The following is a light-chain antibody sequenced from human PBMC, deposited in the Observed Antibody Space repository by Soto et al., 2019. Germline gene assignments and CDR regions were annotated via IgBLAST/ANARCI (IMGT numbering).Light chain of an antibody. CDR2: EVS. J-gene: IGLJ1*01. CDR3: SSYAGCINFYV. CDR1: SSDVGGYNY. V-gene: IGLV2-8*01. Sequence: QSALTQPPSSSGSPGQSVTISCTGTSSDVGGYNYVSWYQQHPGKAPKLMIYEVSKRPSGVPDRFSGSKSGNTASLTVSGLQAEDEAVYYSSSYAGCINFYVFGPGTKDTVL.